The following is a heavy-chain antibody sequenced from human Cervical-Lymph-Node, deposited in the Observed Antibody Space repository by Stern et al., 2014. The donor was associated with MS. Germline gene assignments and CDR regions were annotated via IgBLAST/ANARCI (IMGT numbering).Heavy chain of an antibody. CDR3: ARGGGLVGYFDY. D-gene: IGHD1-26*01. CDR1: GDTFSSYA. V-gene: IGHV1-69*06. J-gene: IGHJ4*02. CDR2: ITTVFGTT. Sequence: QVQLVQSGAEVKKPGSSVKVSCKASGDTFSSYAINWVRQVPGQGLEWMGGITTVFGTTTYAQKFQGRVTITADKSTNTAYMELMTLRSEDTAVYYCARGGGLVGYFDYWGQGTLVSVSS.